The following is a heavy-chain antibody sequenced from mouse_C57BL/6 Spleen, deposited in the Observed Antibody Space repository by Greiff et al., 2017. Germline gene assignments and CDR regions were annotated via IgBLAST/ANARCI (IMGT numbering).Heavy chain of an antibody. CDR1: GYTFTSYW. Sequence: QVQLKQPGAELVKPGASVKLSCKASGYTFTSYWMHWVKQRPGQGLEWIGQIYPGDGDTNYNGKFKGKATLTADKSSSTAYMQLSSLTSDDSAVYFCAREDYYPVYYAMDYWGQGTSVTVSS. J-gene: IGHJ4*01. D-gene: IGHD1-1*01. V-gene: IGHV1-80*01. CDR2: IYPGDGDT. CDR3: AREDYYPVYYAMDY.